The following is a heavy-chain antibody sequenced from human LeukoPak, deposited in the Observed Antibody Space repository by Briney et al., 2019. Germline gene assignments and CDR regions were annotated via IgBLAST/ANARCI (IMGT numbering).Heavy chain of an antibody. Sequence: PGGSLRLSCAASGFTFSDYYMSWIRQAPWKGLEWASYISFSGSPTQYADSVKGRFTISRDNAKNSLYLQMNSLRAEDTAVYYCARRGVLWFGELFYYGMDVWGQGTTVTVSS. CDR1: GFTFSDYY. CDR3: ARRGVLWFGELFYYGMDV. V-gene: IGHV3-11*01. D-gene: IGHD3-10*01. CDR2: ISFSGSPT. J-gene: IGHJ6*02.